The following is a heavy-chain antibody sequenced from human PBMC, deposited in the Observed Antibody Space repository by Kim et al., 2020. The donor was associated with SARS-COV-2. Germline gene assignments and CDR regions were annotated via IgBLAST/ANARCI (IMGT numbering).Heavy chain of an antibody. CDR3: AKDLGIRSIAARPGY. V-gene: IGHV3-23*01. Sequence: DSVTGRFTISRDNSKNTLYLQMHSLRAEDTAVYYCAKDLGIRSIAARPGYWGQGTLVTVSS. J-gene: IGHJ4*02. D-gene: IGHD6-6*01.